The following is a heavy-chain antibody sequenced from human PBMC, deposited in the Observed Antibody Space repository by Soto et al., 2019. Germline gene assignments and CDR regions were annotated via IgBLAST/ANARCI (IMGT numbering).Heavy chain of an antibody. CDR1: GGSFSGYY. CDR3: ARIEDDDILTGYSPALFDP. Sequence: SETLSLTCAVYGGSFSGYYWSWIRQPPGKGLEWIGEINHSGSTNYNPSLKSRVTISVDTPKNQFSLKLSSVTAADTAVYYCARIEDDDILTGYSPALFDPWGQGTLVTVS. D-gene: IGHD3-9*01. V-gene: IGHV4-34*01. J-gene: IGHJ5*02. CDR2: INHSGST.